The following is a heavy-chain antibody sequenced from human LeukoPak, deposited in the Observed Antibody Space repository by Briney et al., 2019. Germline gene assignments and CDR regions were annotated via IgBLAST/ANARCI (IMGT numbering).Heavy chain of an antibody. CDR3: ARDERTGSITMNY. CDR1: GGTFSSYA. J-gene: IGHJ4*02. CDR2: IIPIFGTA. D-gene: IGHD3-22*01. V-gene: IGHV1-69*06. Sequence: ASVKVSCKASGGTFSSYAISWVRQAPGQGLEWMGGIIPIFGTANYAQKFQGRVTITADKSTSTAYMELSSLRSEDTAVYYCARDERTGSITMNYWGQGTLVTVSS.